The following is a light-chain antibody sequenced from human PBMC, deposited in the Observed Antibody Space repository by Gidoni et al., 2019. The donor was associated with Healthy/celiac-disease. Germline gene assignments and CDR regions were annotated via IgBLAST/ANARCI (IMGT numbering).Light chain of an antibody. CDR1: NIGSKS. J-gene: IGLJ2*01. Sequence: SYVLPQPPPVSVAPGKTARITCGGNNIGSKSVHWYQQKSGQAPVLVIYYDSDRPSGIPERFSGSNSGNTATLTISRVEAGDEADYYCQVWDSSSDHVVFGGGTKLTVL. CDR3: QVWDSSSDHVV. V-gene: IGLV3-21*04. CDR2: YDS.